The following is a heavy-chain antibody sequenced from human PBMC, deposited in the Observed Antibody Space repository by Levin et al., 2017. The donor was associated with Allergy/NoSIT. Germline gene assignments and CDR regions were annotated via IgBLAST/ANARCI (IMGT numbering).Heavy chain of an antibody. CDR3: ARERVVVGPNWFDP. Sequence: GGSLRLSCAASGFTFSSYAMHWVRQAPGKGLEWVAVISYDGSNKYYADSVKGRFTISRDNSKNTLYLQMNSLRAEDTAVYYCARERVVVGPNWFDPWGQGTLVTVSS. CDR2: ISYDGSNK. CDR1: GFTFSSYA. J-gene: IGHJ5*02. D-gene: IGHD2-15*01. V-gene: IGHV3-30-3*01.